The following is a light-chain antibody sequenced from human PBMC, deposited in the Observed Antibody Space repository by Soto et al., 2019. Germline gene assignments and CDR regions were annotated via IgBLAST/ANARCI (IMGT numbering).Light chain of an antibody. Sequence: QMNMSLASLSVTAKERVTITCRASQSISSYLNWYQQKPVKAPKLLIYAASRLQSGVPSRFSGSGSGTDFTLTSSILQAEDVTTYCCQQTSSPPLTFGGGTNVDVK. CDR3: QQTSSPPLT. J-gene: IGKJ4*01. CDR1: QSISSY. CDR2: AAS. V-gene: IGKV1-39*01.